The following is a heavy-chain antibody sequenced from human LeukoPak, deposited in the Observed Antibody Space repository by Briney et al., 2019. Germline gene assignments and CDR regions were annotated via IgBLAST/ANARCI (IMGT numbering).Heavy chain of an antibody. CDR3: AIFAGVVPGGLLL. CDR2: IKKDGSEK. Sequence: GGSLRLSCVASGFTSSAFWMSWVRRPPGKGLEWVANIKKDGSEKEYVDSVKGRFSIFRDNAKNSVFLQMNSLRAEDTAVYYCAIFAGVVPGGLLLWGKGTTVIVS. V-gene: IGHV3-7*01. D-gene: IGHD2-2*01. J-gene: IGHJ6*03. CDR1: GFTSSAFW.